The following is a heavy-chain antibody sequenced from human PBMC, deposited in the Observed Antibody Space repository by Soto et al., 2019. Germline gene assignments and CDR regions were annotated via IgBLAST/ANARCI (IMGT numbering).Heavy chain of an antibody. Sequence: EVQLVESGGGLVQPGGSLRLSCAASGFTFSTYWMHWVRQAPGKGLVWVSRINSDGSTTSYADSVKGRFTISRDNAKNTLYLQMNSLRAEDTAVYYCARGTPHCSGGSCYYVYAFDIWGHGTMVTVSS. D-gene: IGHD2-15*01. CDR1: GFTFSTYW. J-gene: IGHJ3*02. V-gene: IGHV3-74*01. CDR3: ARGTPHCSGGSCYYVYAFDI. CDR2: INSDGSTT.